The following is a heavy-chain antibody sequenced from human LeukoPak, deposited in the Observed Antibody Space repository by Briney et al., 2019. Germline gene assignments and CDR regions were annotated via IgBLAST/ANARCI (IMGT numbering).Heavy chain of an antibody. CDR1: GGTSSSYC. CDR2: IYYSGSP. Sequence: SETLSITNPGSGGTSSSYCWSWIRKPPGKVLDWNGYIYYSGSPNYNPSLKSRATISVDTSNNQFSLKLSPVTAADPAVYYCARVSPASRLHWFDPWGQGTLVTVSS. CDR3: ARVSPASRLHWFDP. D-gene: IGHD2/OR15-2a*01. J-gene: IGHJ5*02. V-gene: IGHV4-59*01.